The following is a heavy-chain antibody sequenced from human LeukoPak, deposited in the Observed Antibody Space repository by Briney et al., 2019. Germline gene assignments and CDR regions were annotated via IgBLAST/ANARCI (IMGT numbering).Heavy chain of an antibody. V-gene: IGHV6-1*01. CDR2: TYYRSKWYY. CDR1: GDSVSTNSAA. CDR3: ARYSSGCDY. D-gene: IGHD6-19*01. J-gene: IGHJ4*02. Sequence: SQTLSLTCAISGDSVSTNSAAWYWIRQSPSRGLEWLARTYYRSKWYYDYAISVKSRITINPDPSKNQFSLHLKSVTPEDTAVYYCARYSSGCDYWGRGTLVTVSS.